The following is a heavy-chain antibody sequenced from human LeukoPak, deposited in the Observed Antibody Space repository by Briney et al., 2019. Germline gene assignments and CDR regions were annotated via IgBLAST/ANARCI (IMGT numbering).Heavy chain of an antibody. D-gene: IGHD5-18*01. J-gene: IGHJ5*02. Sequence: SETLSLTCTVSGGSISSGGYYWSWIRQHPGKGLAWIGYIYYSGSTYYNPSLKSRVTISVDTSKNQFSLKLSSVTAADTAVYYCARDIGFRGYSLSGGFDPWGQGTLVTVSS. CDR2: IYYSGST. CDR3: ARDIGFRGYSLSGGFDP. V-gene: IGHV4-31*03. CDR1: GGSISSGGYY.